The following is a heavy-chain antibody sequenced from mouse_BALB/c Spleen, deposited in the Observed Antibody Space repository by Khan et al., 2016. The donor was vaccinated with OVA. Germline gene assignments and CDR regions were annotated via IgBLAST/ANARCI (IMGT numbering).Heavy chain of an antibody. CDR3: ARGNLQSYYFDY. Sequence: EVQLQQSGPELGKPGASVKMSCKPSGYIFTNYVLHWVKQKPGQGLEWIGYINPYNGGTKYNEKFRGKATLASDKSSITAYLELSSLTSEDSAVYYCARGNLQSYYFDYWGLGTTLTLSS. D-gene: IGHD6-1*01. J-gene: IGHJ2*01. CDR1: GYIFTNYV. CDR2: INPYNGGT. V-gene: IGHV1S136*01.